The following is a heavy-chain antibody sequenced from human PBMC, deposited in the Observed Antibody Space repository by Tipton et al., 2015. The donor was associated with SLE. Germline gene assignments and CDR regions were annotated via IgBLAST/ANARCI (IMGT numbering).Heavy chain of an antibody. CDR1: GGSFSGYY. CDR3: ARLGSSTRGGYFDY. Sequence: LRLSCAVYGGSFSGYYWSWIRQPPGKGLEWIGEINHSGSTNYNPSLKSRVTISVDTSKNQFSLKLSSVTAADTAVYYCARLGSSTRGGYFDYWGQGTLVTVSS. CDR2: INHSGST. D-gene: IGHD6-6*01. J-gene: IGHJ4*02. V-gene: IGHV4-34*01.